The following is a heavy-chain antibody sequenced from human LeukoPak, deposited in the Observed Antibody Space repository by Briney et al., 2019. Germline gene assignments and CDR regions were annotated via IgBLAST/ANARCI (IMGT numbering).Heavy chain of an antibody. CDR2: IYTSGST. V-gene: IGHV4-4*07. Sequence: PSETLSLTCTVSGGSLSSYYWSWIRQPAGEGLEWIGRIYTSGSTNYNPSLKSRVTMSVDTSKNQFSLKLSSVTAADTAVYYCARGGDIVVVPADAHFDYWGQGTLVTVSS. CDR3: ARGGDIVVVPADAHFDY. CDR1: GGSLSSYY. J-gene: IGHJ4*02. D-gene: IGHD2-2*01.